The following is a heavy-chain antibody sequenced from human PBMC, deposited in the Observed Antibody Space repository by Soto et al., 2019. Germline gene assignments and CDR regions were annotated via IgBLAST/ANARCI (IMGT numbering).Heavy chain of an antibody. CDR1: GGSINTYY. Sequence: SSETLSLTCTVSGGSINTYYWSWIRQPPGKGLEWIGYIYYSGSDSGSTNYIPSLKSRVTIPVDTSKNQFSLKLTSVTAADTAVYFCTRGGVDFWGQGTLVTVSS. D-gene: IGHD6-25*01. J-gene: IGHJ4*02. CDR3: TRGGVDF. V-gene: IGHV4-59*01. CDR2: IYYSGSDSGST.